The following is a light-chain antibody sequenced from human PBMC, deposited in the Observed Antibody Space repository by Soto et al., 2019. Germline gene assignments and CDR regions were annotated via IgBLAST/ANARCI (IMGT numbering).Light chain of an antibody. CDR2: GAS. V-gene: IGKV3-20*01. CDR1: QSVSNNY. J-gene: IGKJ1*01. CDR3: HQYGSSPQT. Sequence: EIVLTQSPGTLSLSPGERATLSCRASQSVSNNYLAWYQQKPGQAPRLLIYGASSRATGIPDRFSGSGSGTEFTLTVDRLEPEDFAVYYCHQYGSSPQTFGRGTKVEIK.